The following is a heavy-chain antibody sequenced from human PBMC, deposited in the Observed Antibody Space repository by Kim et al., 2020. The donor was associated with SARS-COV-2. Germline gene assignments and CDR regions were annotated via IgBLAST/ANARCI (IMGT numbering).Heavy chain of an antibody. Sequence: SETLSLTCTVSGGSISSYYWSWIRQPPGKGLEWIGYIYYSGSTNYNPSLKSRVTISVDTSKNQFSLKLSSVTAAYTAVYYCARVDTAMVGVLDYWGQGTLVTVSS. D-gene: IGHD5-18*01. J-gene: IGHJ4*02. CDR3: ARVDTAMVGVLDY. CDR1: GGSISSYY. CDR2: IYYSGST. V-gene: IGHV4-59*01.